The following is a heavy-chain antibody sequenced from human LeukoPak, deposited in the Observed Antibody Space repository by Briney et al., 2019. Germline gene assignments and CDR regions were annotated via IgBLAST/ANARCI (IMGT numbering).Heavy chain of an antibody. D-gene: IGHD3-22*01. CDR2: IYYSGST. CDR3: ARKVTFGYYDSSGYYYASDWFDP. CDR1: GGSISSSSYY. Sequence: SETLSLTCTVSGGSISSSSYYWGWIRQPPGKGLEWIGSIYYSGSTYYNPSLKSRVTISVDTSKNQFSLKLSSVTAADTAVYYCARKVTFGYYDSSGYYYASDWFDPWGQGTLVTVSS. V-gene: IGHV4-39*01. J-gene: IGHJ5*02.